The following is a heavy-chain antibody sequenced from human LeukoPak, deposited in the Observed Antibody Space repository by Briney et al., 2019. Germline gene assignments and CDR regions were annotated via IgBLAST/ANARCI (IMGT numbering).Heavy chain of an antibody. D-gene: IGHD5-24*01. CDR2: IYYSGST. Sequence: SETLSLTCTVSGGSISSYYWSWIRQPPGKGLEWIGYIYYSGSTNYNPSLKSRVTISVDTSKNQFSLKLSSVTAADTAVYYCARGRRDGDIYFDSWGQGTLVTVSS. CDR3: ARGRRDGDIYFDS. V-gene: IGHV4-59*01. CDR1: GGSISSYY. J-gene: IGHJ4*02.